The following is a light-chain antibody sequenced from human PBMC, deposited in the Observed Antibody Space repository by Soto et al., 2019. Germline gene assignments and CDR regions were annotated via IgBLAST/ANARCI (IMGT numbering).Light chain of an antibody. CDR2: GEF. V-gene: IGKV3-15*01. CDR3: QQYNNWPLT. J-gene: IGKJ4*01. CDR1: QSVSSD. Sequence: ERVMTQATATLSVSPGERATLSCRASQSVSSDLAWYQQKPGQGPRLLIYGEFNRATGVPARFSGSGSGTEFTLTISSLQSEDFAVYYCQQYNNWPLTFGGGTKVEIK.